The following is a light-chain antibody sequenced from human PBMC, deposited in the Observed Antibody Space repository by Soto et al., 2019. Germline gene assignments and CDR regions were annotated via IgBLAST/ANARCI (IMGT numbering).Light chain of an antibody. V-gene: IGLV1-44*01. CDR1: SSNIGSNT. CDR3: AAWDDSLNSVV. CDR2: SNN. Sequence: QSVLTQPPSAFGTPGPRVTLSCSGSSSNIGSNTVNWYQQLPGTAPKLLIYSNNQRPSGVPNRFSGPKSGTSASLAISGLQSEDEAEYYCAAWDDSLNSVVFCGGTKLTVL. J-gene: IGLJ2*01.